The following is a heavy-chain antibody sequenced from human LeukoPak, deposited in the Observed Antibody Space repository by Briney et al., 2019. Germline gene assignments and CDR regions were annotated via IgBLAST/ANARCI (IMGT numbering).Heavy chain of an antibody. V-gene: IGHV3-15*01. Sequence: GGSLRLSCAASGFTFSNTLMSWVRQAPGKGLEWVGRIKSKTDGGAIEYAAPVQGRFIISRDDSRNTLYLQMNSLKTEDTAVYYCTTYEGVYWGQGTLVTVSA. CDR3: TTYEGVY. D-gene: IGHD3-10*01. J-gene: IGHJ4*02. CDR1: GFTFSNTL. CDR2: IKSKTDGGAI.